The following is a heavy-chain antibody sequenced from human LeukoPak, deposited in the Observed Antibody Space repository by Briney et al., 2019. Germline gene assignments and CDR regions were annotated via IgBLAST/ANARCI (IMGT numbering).Heavy chain of an antibody. CDR2: ISKTGSYI. Sequence: GGSLRLSCAASEFTFNIYTMNWVRQAPGKGLEWVSSISKTGSYIFYADSVKGRFTTSRDNAKNSLYLQMNSLRAEDTAVYYCARDWGYCSSTSCYTLDYWGQGTLVTVSS. CDR3: ARDWGYCSSTSCYTLDY. D-gene: IGHD2-2*01. CDR1: EFTFNIYT. J-gene: IGHJ4*02. V-gene: IGHV3-21*01.